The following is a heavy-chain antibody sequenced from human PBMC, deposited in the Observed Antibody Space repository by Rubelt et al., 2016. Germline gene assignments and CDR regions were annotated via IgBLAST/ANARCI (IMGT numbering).Heavy chain of an antibody. V-gene: IGHV4-34*12. J-gene: IGHJ4*02. CDR3: ARDNSYGWRYFDY. Sequence: QVQLQQWGAGLLKPSETLSLTCAVYGGSFSGRYWSWIRQPPGKGLEWLGEIIQSGSTNYNPSLKSRVTISVDTSKNQFSLKVRSVTAADTAVYYCARDNSYGWRYFDYWGQGTLVTVSS. CDR2: IIQSGST. D-gene: IGHD3-10*01. CDR1: GGSFSGRY.